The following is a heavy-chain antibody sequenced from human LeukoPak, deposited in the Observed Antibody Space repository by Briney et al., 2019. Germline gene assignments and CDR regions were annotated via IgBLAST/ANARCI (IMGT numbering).Heavy chain of an antibody. D-gene: IGHD2-15*01. CDR1: GFTFSSYW. Sequence: GGSLRLSCAASGFTFSSYWMHWVRQLPGKGLVWVSRINSDGSSTSYADSVKGRFTISRDNAKNTLYLQMNSLRAEDTAVYFCAAPSVVAAFQRGGQGTLVTVSS. J-gene: IGHJ1*01. CDR3: AAPSVVAAFQR. V-gene: IGHV3-74*01. CDR2: INSDGSST.